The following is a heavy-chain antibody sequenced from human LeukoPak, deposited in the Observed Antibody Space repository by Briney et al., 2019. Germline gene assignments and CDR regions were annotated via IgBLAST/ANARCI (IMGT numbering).Heavy chain of an antibody. CDR3: ARGEGGYDSNFDF. CDR2: IRSDSSTK. CDR1: GFSISNYG. Sequence: GGSLRLSCAGSGFSISNYGMNWVRQAPGKGLEWLSYIRSDSSTKYYADSVEGRFTISRDNAQSSLYLQMNSLRAEDTAVYYCARGEGGYDSNFDFWGQGTLVTVSS. D-gene: IGHD5-12*01. V-gene: IGHV3-48*01. J-gene: IGHJ4*02.